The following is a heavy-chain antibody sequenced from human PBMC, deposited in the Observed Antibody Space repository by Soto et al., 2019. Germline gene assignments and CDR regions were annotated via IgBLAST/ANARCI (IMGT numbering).Heavy chain of an antibody. V-gene: IGHV4-31*03. CDR3: ARYCRDSSGYWWFDP. CDR2: IYYSGST. CDR1: GGSISSGGYY. Sequence: QVQLQESDPGLVKPSQTLSLTCTVSGGSISSGGYYWSWIRQHPGKGLEWIGYIYYSGSTYYNPSLKSRVTISVDTSKNQFSLKLSSVTAADTAVYYCARYCRDSSGYWWFDPWGQGTLVTVSS. D-gene: IGHD3-22*01. J-gene: IGHJ5*02.